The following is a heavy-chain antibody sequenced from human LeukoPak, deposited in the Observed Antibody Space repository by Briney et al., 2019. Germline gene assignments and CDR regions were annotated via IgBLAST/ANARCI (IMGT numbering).Heavy chain of an antibody. J-gene: IGHJ4*02. V-gene: IGHV4-39*01. CDR2: IYYSGST. D-gene: IGHD6-19*01. CDR3: ARQSSGWYFDY. CDR1: GGSISSSSYY. Sequence: SETLSLTCTVSGGSISSSSYYWGWIRQPPGKGLEWIGSIYYSGSTSYNPSLKSRVTISVDTSKNQFSLKLSSVTAADTAVYYCARQSSGWYFDYWGQGTLVTVSS.